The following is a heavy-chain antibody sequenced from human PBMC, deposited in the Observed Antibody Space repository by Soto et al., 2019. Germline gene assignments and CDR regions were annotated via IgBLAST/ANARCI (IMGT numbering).Heavy chain of an antibody. CDR2: FYHSGNT. Sequence: SETLSLTCTVSGDSISRGPYSWGWVRQPPGKGLEWIGTFYHSGNTYYNPSLESRVTISVDTSKNQFSLNVNSVTAADTAVYYCARLRGYCTVPKCYRDYALDVWGQGTTVTVSS. CDR1: GDSISRGPYS. CDR3: ARLRGYCTVPKCYRDYALDV. V-gene: IGHV4-39*01. D-gene: IGHD2-8*02. J-gene: IGHJ6*02.